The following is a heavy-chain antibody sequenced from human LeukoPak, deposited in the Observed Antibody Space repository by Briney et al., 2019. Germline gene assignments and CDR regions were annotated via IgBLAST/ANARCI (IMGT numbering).Heavy chain of an antibody. CDR1: GFTFSHYA. D-gene: IGHD1-26*01. CDR3: ARDGSKYSGSYADY. J-gene: IGHJ4*02. V-gene: IGHV3-33*01. CDR2: IWYEGSTP. Sequence: GRSLRLSCAASGFTFSHYAMHWVRQAPGKGLEWVAVIWYEGSTPSYVDSVKGRFTISRDNSKNTLYLQMNSLRAEDTAVYYCARDGSKYSGSYADYWGQGTLVTVSS.